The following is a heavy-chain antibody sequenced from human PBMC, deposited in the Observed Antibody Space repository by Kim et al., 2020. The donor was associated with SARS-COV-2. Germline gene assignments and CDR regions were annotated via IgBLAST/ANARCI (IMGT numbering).Heavy chain of an antibody. CDR1: GGSFSGYY. D-gene: IGHD3-3*01. Sequence: SETLSLTCAVYGGSFSGYYWSWIRQPPGKGLEWIGEINHSGSTNYNPSLKSRVTISVDTSKNQFSLKLSSVTAADTAVYYCARGDFWSGYPRLLRYWGQG. CDR3: ARGDFWSGYPRLLRY. V-gene: IGHV4-34*01. CDR2: INHSGST. J-gene: IGHJ4*02.